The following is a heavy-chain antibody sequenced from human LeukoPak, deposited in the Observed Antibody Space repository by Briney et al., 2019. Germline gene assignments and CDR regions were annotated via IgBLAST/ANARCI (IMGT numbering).Heavy chain of an antibody. CDR3: ARGRSWPLDY. CDR1: GDSVSSNNVA. J-gene: IGHJ4*02. D-gene: IGHD6-13*01. V-gene: IGHV6-1*01. Sequence: SQTLSLTCAISGDSVSSNNVAWIWIRQSPSIGLEWLGRTYYRSKWYNDYAVSVKSRITFNSDTSKNQFSLQLNSVTPEDTAVYYCARGRSWPLDYWGQGTLVTVSS. CDR2: TYYRSKWYN.